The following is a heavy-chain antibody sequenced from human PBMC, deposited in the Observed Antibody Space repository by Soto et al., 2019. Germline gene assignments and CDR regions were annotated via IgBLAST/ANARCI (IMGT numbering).Heavy chain of an antibody. CDR1: GFTFSSYA. J-gene: IGHJ6*02. CDR2: ISGSGGST. Sequence: PGGSLRLSCAASGFTFSSYAMSWVRQAPGKGLEWVSAISGSGGSTYYADSVKGRFTISRDNSKNTLYLQMNSLRAEDTAVYYCARDEANWNYYYYYGMDVWGQVTTVTVSS. CDR3: ARDEANWNYYYYYGMDV. V-gene: IGHV3-23*01. D-gene: IGHD1-1*01.